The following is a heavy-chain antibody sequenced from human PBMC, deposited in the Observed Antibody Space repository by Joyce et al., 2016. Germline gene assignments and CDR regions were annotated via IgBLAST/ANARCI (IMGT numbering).Heavy chain of an antibody. CDR3: AKDQDYGDYSVDY. CDR1: RFAFSRYA. D-gene: IGHD4-17*01. Sequence: EVQLLESGGGLVQPGGSLRLSCAASRFAFSRYAMSWVSQAPGKGLEWFSTIIRSGGSTYYADAVKGRFTISRDNSENTLYLQMNSLRAGDTAVYYCAKDQDYGDYSVDYWGQGTLVTVSS. V-gene: IGHV3-23*01. CDR2: IIRSGGST. J-gene: IGHJ4*02.